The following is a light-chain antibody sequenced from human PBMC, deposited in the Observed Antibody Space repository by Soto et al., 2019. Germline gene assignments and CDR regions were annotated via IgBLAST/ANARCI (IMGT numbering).Light chain of an antibody. V-gene: IGKV3-11*01. CDR3: QQRSHWPAMYT. CDR2: DAS. Sequence: VVLTQSPATLSLSPGERATLSCRASQSVGSYLAWYQQKPGQAPRLLIYDASNRATGIPARFSGSGSGTDFTLNVSSLEPEDFAVYYCQQRSHWPAMYTFGQGTKLEMK. CDR1: QSVGSY. J-gene: IGKJ2*01.